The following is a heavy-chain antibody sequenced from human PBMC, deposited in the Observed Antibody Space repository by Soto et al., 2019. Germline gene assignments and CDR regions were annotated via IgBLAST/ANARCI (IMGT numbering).Heavy chain of an antibody. Sequence: GGSLRLSCAASGFTFDDYAMHWVRQAPGKGLEWVSGISWNSGSIGYADSVKGRFTISRDNAKNSLYLQMNSLRAEDTALYYCAKGAAPSYYYYMDVWGKGTTVTV. V-gene: IGHV3-9*01. J-gene: IGHJ6*03. D-gene: IGHD6-13*01. CDR3: AKGAAPSYYYYMDV. CDR1: GFTFDDYA. CDR2: ISWNSGSI.